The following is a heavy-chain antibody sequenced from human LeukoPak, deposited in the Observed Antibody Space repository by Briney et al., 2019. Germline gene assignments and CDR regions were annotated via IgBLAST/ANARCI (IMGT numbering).Heavy chain of an antibody. V-gene: IGHV3-33*08. CDR2: IWSDGSKT. D-gene: IGHD2-8*01. J-gene: IGHJ4*02. CDR3: ARAGASNEFDY. CDR1: GFTFSDYY. Sequence: GGSLRLSCAASGFTFSDYYMSWIRQAPGKGLEWVAVIWSDGSKTYYVDSVKGRFTISRDYSKNTLYLQMSSLRVEDTAVYYCARAGASNEFDYWGQGTLVTVSS.